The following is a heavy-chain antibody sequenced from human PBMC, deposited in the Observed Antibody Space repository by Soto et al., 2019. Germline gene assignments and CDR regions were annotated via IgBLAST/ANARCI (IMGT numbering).Heavy chain of an antibody. D-gene: IGHD3-16*01. Sequence: EVQLLESGGGLVQPGGSLRLSCAASGFPFSSYAMSWVRQAPGKGLEWVSAISGSGGSTYYADSVKGRFTISRDNSKNTLDLQMNSFRAEDTAVYYCARAPSLVCAYYFDYWGQGTLVTVSS. CDR2: ISGSGGST. CDR3: ARAPSLVCAYYFDY. V-gene: IGHV3-23*01. CDR1: GFPFSSYA. J-gene: IGHJ4*02.